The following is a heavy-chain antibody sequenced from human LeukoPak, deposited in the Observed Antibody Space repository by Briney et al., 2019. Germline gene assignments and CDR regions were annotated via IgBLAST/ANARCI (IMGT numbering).Heavy chain of an antibody. CDR3: AREANSRPKFGGYFDY. D-gene: IGHD4-23*01. CDR1: GGSISSSSYY. CDR2: IYYSGST. Sequence: PSETLSLTCTVSGGSISSSSYYWGWIRQPPGKGLEWIGSIYYSGSTYYNPSLKSRVTISVDTSKNQFSLKLSSVTAADTAVYYCAREANSRPKFGGYFDYWGQGTLVTVSS. V-gene: IGHV4-39*02. J-gene: IGHJ4*02.